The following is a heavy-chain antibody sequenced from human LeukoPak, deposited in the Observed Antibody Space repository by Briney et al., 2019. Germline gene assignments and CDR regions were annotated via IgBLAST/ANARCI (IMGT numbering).Heavy chain of an antibody. CDR2: ISSSSSYI. J-gene: IGHJ5*02. CDR1: GFTFSSYS. D-gene: IGHD2-2*02. V-gene: IGHV3-21*01. CDR3: ARVYCSSTSCYKNWFDP. Sequence: GGSLRLSCAASGFTFSSYSMNWVRQAPGKGLEWVSSISSSSSYIYYADSVKGRFTISRDNAKNSLYLQMDSLRAEDTAVYYCARVYCSSTSCYKNWFDPWGQGTLVTVSS.